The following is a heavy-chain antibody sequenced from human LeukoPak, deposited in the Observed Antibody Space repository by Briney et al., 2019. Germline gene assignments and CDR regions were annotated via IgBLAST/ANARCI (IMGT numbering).Heavy chain of an antibody. D-gene: IGHD6-13*01. J-gene: IGHJ4*02. CDR3: AKDIDAAPTFFDY. CDR1: GFTFDDYA. V-gene: IGHV3-9*01. CDR2: ISWNSGSI. Sequence: GRSLRLSCAASGFTFDDYAMHWVRQAPGKGLEWVSGISWNSGSIGYADSVKGRFTISRDNAKSSLYLQMNSLRAEDTALYYCAKDIDAAPTFFDYWGQGTLVTVSS.